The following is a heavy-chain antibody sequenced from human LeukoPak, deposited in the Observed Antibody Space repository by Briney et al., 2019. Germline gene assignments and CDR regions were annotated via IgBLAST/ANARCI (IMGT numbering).Heavy chain of an antibody. CDR3: ARDGVRYYYGSGSPGFDY. V-gene: IGHV1-18*01. D-gene: IGHD3-10*01. CDR1: GYTFTSYG. J-gene: IGHJ4*02. CDR2: ISAYNGNT. Sequence: GASVKVSCKASGYTFTSYGISWVRQAPGQGLEWMGWISAYNGNTNYAQKLQGRVTMTTDTSTSTAYMELRSLRSDDTAVYYCARDGVRYYYGSGSPGFDYWGQGTLVTVSS.